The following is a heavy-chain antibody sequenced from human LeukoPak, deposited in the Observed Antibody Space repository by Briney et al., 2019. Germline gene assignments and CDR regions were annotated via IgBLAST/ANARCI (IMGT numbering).Heavy chain of an antibody. V-gene: IGHV4-59*01. D-gene: IGHD5-24*01. CDR3: AGWLQFPSYYFDY. CDR2: IYYSGST. Sequence: SETLSLTCTVSGGSISSYYWSWIRQPPGKGLEWIGYIYYSGSTNYNPSLKSRVTISVDTSKNQFSLKLSSVTAADTAVYYCAGWLQFPSYYFDYWGQGTLVTVSS. CDR1: GGSISSYY. J-gene: IGHJ4*02.